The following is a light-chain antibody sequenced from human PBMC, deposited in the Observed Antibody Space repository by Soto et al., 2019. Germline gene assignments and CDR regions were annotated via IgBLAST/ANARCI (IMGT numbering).Light chain of an antibody. CDR1: QSVTSSY. CDR2: DAS. V-gene: IGKV3-20*01. J-gene: IGKJ1*01. Sequence: EIVLTQSPGTLSLSPGERATLSCRSSQSVTSSYLAWYQQKPGQAPRLLIYDASSRATGIPDRFSGSGSGTDFTLTISRLEPEDFAVFYCQQYDIPPTFGQGTKVEIK. CDR3: QQYDIPPT.